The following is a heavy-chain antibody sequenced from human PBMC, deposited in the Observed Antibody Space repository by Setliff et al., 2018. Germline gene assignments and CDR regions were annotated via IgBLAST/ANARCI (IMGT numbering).Heavy chain of an antibody. D-gene: IGHD2-15*01. CDR1: GFTVSTNY. J-gene: IGHJ6*03. V-gene: IGHV3-53*01. CDR2: IYSGGSI. Sequence: GGSLRLSCAASGFTVSTNYMTWVRQAPGKGLDWVSVIYSGGSIYYTDSVKGRFTISRDSSKNMVYLQMNSLRAEDTAVYYCARGYCSGGSGGSCYYYMDVWGKGTTVTVSS. CDR3: ARGYCSGGSGGSCYYYMDV.